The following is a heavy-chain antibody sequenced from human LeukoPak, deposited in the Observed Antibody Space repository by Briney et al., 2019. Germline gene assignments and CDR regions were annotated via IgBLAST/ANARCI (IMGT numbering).Heavy chain of an antibody. CDR1: GGTFSSYA. D-gene: IGHD1-26*01. V-gene: IGHV1-69*04. Sequence: ASVKVSCKASGGTFSSYAISWVRQAPGQGLEWMGRIIPILGIAKYAQEFQGRVTMTWDTSTTTVYLELSSLRSEDTAVYYCVRERPHSCYFDYWGQGTLVTVSS. CDR3: VRERPHSCYFDY. CDR2: IIPILGIA. J-gene: IGHJ4*02.